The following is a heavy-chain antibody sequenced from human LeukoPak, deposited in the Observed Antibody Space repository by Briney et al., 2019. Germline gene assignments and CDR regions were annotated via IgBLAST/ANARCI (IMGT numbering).Heavy chain of an antibody. CDR2: IYHSGST. Sequence: ASETLSLTCTVSGGSISSYYWSWIRQPPGKGLEWIGYIYHSGSTYYNPSLKSRVTISVDRSKNQFSLKLSSVTAADTAVYYCARGGVVPADLDAFDIWGQGTMVTVSS. CDR3: ARGGVVPADLDAFDI. D-gene: IGHD2-2*01. J-gene: IGHJ3*02. V-gene: IGHV4-59*12. CDR1: GGSISSYY.